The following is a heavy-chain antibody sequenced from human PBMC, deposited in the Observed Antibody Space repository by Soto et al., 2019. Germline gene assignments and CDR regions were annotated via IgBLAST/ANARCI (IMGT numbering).Heavy chain of an antibody. D-gene: IGHD3-3*01. CDR2: ISRNGDRT. J-gene: IGHJ6*02. CDR1: GFTFWNYA. CDR3: VKDWSGEKCPCMDV. V-gene: IGHV3-23*01. Sequence: EVQLLESGGGLGQPGGSLRLSCEASGFTFWNYAMTWVRHAPGKGPEWVSSISRNGDRTYYVDSVKGRFIISRDNSENTLCMQMDSLRAEAAAIYYCVKDWSGEKCPCMDVWGQGTTVTVSS.